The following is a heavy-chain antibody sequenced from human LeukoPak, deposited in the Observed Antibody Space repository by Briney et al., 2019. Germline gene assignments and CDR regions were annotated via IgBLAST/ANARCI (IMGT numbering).Heavy chain of an antibody. J-gene: IGHJ4*02. V-gene: IGHV4-59*01. Sequence: PSETLSLTCTVSGGSINSYYWTWIRQPPGKGLEWIGCIYYSGSANYNPSLKSRVTISVHTSKNQFSLELRSLTAADSAVYYCARDQQPDYWGQGTLVTVSS. CDR1: GGSINSYY. CDR3: ARDQQPDY. CDR2: IYYSGSA. D-gene: IGHD6-13*01.